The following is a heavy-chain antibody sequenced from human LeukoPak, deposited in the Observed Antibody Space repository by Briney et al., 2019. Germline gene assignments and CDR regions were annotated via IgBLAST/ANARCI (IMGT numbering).Heavy chain of an antibody. Sequence: GGSLRLSCAASRFTFDRYAINWVRQAPGKGLEWVSTISGSGDNTYYADYVKGRFTISRDNSKNTLYLQMNSLRAEDTAVYYCAKVRYSGNDYDAFDIWGQGTVVTVSS. V-gene: IGHV3-23*01. CDR2: ISGSGDNT. CDR1: RFTFDRYA. J-gene: IGHJ3*02. CDR3: AKVRYSGNDYDAFDI. D-gene: IGHD5-12*01.